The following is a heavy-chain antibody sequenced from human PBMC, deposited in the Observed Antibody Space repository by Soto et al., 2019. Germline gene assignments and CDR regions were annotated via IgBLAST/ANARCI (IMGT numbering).Heavy chain of an antibody. Sequence: GVLRLSCAASGFTFSSSAMTWVRQAPRKGLEWVSIISGSGGSTYYAGSVKGRFTISRDNSKNTLYLQMNSLRAEDTAVYYCAKDSYYDSSGYYYFDYWGQGTLVTVSS. D-gene: IGHD3-22*01. V-gene: IGHV3-23*01. CDR2: ISGSGGST. CDR3: AKDSYYDSSGYYYFDY. CDR1: GFTFSSSA. J-gene: IGHJ4*02.